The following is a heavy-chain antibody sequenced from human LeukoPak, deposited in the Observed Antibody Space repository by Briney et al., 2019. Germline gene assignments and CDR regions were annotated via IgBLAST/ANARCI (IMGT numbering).Heavy chain of an antibody. J-gene: IGHJ3*02. V-gene: IGHV1-2*02. CDR2: INPNSGGT. D-gene: IGHD6-19*01. CDR1: GYTFTGYY. CDR3: ARAASDGAVAAAPAFDI. Sequence: GASVKVSCKASGYTFTGYYMHWVRQAPGQGLEWMGWINPNSGGTNYAQKFQGRVTMTRDTSISTAYMELSRLRSDDTAVYYCARAASDGAVAAAPAFDIWGQGTMVTVSS.